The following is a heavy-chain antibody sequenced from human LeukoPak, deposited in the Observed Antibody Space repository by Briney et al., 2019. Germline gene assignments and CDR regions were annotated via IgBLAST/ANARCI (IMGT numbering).Heavy chain of an antibody. CDR2: IDYSRIT. J-gene: IGHJ6*03. V-gene: IGHV4-59*01. CDR3: ARITEGYDFWSGYPPYYYYYMDV. D-gene: IGHD3-3*01. CDR1: GGSINSYY. Sequence: PSETLCLICTVSGGSINSYYWSWIRQPPGKVLERIGYIDYSRITNYNPSLKSRVTISVDTSKNQFSLKLSSVTAADAAVDYCARITEGYDFWSGYPPYYYYYMDVWGKGTTVTVSS.